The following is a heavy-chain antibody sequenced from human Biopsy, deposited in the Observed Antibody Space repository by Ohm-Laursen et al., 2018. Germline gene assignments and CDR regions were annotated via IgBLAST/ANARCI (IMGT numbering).Heavy chain of an antibody. Sequence: SLRLSCLASGFTFDNHAMHWVRQPPGKGLEWVSGISWNSDKIGYADSVKGRFTISRDNAKNSLYLQMNSLRAEDTAFYYCTKDQDYGDYGMNVWGQGTTVTVSS. CDR3: TKDQDYGDYGMNV. V-gene: IGHV3-9*01. CDR2: ISWNSDKI. J-gene: IGHJ6*02. CDR1: GFTFDNHA. D-gene: IGHD4-17*01.